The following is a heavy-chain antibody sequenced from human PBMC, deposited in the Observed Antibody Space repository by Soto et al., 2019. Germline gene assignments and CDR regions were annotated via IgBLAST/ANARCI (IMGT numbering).Heavy chain of an antibody. V-gene: IGHV3-30*18. CDR3: AKSGPRGVIISY. J-gene: IGHJ4*02. D-gene: IGHD3-10*01. CDR2: ISYDGSNK. Sequence: VQLLESGGGLVQPGGSLRLSCAASGFTFSSYGMHWVRQAPGKGLEWVAVISYDGSNKYYADSVKGRFTISRDNSKNTLYLQMNSLRAEDTAVYYCAKSGPRGVIISYWGQGTLVTVSS. CDR1: GFTFSSYG.